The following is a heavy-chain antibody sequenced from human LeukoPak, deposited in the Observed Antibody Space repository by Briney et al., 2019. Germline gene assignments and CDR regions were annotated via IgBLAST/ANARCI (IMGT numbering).Heavy chain of an antibody. V-gene: IGHV1-46*01. CDR3: ARVGAQWVGATPFDY. D-gene: IGHD1-26*01. J-gene: IGHJ4*02. Sequence: ASVKVSCKASGYTFTSYYMHWVRQAPGQGLEWMGIINPSGGSTSYAQKFQGRVTMTRDTSTSTVYMELSSLRSEDTAVYYCARVGAQWVGATPFDYWGQGTLVTVSS. CDR2: INPSGGST. CDR1: GYTFTSYY.